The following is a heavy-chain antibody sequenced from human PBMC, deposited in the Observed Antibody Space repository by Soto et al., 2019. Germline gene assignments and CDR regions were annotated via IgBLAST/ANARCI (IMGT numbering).Heavy chain of an antibody. D-gene: IGHD6-19*01. CDR1: GDSYSISTYS. CDR2: IYQSGVT. CDR3: AGMPYTSGLRFDP. Sequence: TSETLSLTCNMSGDSYSISTYSWSWIRQPPGKALQWIGFIYQSGVTSYNPSLASRVSISLDRSNNQCSLKLKSVTAADTAVYFCAGMPYTSGLRFDPWGPGTQVTVSS. J-gene: IGHJ5*02. V-gene: IGHV4-30-2*01.